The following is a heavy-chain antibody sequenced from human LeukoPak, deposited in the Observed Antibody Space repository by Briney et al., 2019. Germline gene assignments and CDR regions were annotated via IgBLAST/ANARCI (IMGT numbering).Heavy chain of an antibody. Sequence: GGSLRLSCAASGFTFSSYAMHWVRQAPGKGLEYVSAISSNGGTTYYANSVKGRFTISRDNSKNTLYLQTGSPGAEDMAVYYCARDSVRGSTSLLNWFDPWGQGTLVTVSS. CDR3: ARDSVRGSTSLLNWFDP. CDR2: ISSNGGTT. D-gene: IGHD2-2*01. CDR1: GFTFSSYA. J-gene: IGHJ5*02. V-gene: IGHV3-64*01.